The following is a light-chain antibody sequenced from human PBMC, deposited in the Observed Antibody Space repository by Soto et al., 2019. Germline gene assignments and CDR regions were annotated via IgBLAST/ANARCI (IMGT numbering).Light chain of an antibody. Sequence: EIVMTQSPATLSVSPGERATLSCRASQSVSSNLAWYQQKPGQAPRLIIYGASTRATGIPARFSGSGSGTEFTLTISSLQSEDFAVYYCQQYNNWPPYTFGQGTKREIK. V-gene: IGKV3-15*01. CDR2: GAS. J-gene: IGKJ2*01. CDR3: QQYNNWPPYT. CDR1: QSVSSN.